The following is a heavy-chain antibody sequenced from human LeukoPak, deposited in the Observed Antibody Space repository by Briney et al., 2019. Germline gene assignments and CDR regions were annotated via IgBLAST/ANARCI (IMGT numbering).Heavy chain of an antibody. CDR2: ISSSSSYI. CDR1: GFTFSSYS. D-gene: IGHD6-19*01. J-gene: IGHJ4*02. Sequence: PGGSLRLSCAASGFTFSSYSMNWVRQAPGKGLEWVSSISSSSSYIYYADSVKGRFTISRDNAKNSLYLQMNSLRAEDTAVYYCARESSGWYPGFDYWGQGTLVTVSS. V-gene: IGHV3-21*01. CDR3: ARESSGWYPGFDY.